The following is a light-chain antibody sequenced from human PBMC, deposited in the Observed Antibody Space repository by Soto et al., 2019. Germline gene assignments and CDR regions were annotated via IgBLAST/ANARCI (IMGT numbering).Light chain of an antibody. J-gene: IGLJ2*01. CDR3: SSYISSPFDVV. Sequence: QSVLTQPASVSGSPGQSITISCTGTSSDIGDYNSVSWYQQHPGKAPKLMIFDVTSRPSGVSNRFFGSKSDNTASLTISGLQADDEAVYYCSSYISSPFDVVFGGGTKLTVL. CDR1: SSDIGDYNS. V-gene: IGLV2-14*01. CDR2: DVT.